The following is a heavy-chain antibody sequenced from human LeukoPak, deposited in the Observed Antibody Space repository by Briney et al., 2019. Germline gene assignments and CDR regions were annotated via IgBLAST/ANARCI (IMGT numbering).Heavy chain of an antibody. CDR1: GFTFSSYA. Sequence: GGSLRLSCAASGFTFSSYAMHWVRQAPGKGLEWVAVISYDGSNKYYADSVKGRFTISRDNSKNTLYLQMNSLRAEDTAVYYCARGLLSSDYWGQGTLVTVSS. CDR3: ARGLLSSDY. J-gene: IGHJ4*02. V-gene: IGHV3-30-3*01. CDR2: ISYDGSNK. D-gene: IGHD3-10*01.